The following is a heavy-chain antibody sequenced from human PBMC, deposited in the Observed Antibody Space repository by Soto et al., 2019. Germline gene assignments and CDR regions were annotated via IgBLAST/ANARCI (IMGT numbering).Heavy chain of an antibody. CDR3: ARNLYSSYGMDV. D-gene: IGHD6-19*01. V-gene: IGHV3-64*01. Sequence: EVQLVESGGGLVQSGGSLRLSCAASGFTFSSYAMHWVRQAPGKGLEYVSAISSNGGSTYYANSVKGRFTISRDNSKNTLYLQMGSLRAEDMAVYYCARNLYSSYGMDVWGQGTTVTVSS. CDR2: ISSNGGST. CDR1: GFTFSSYA. J-gene: IGHJ6*02.